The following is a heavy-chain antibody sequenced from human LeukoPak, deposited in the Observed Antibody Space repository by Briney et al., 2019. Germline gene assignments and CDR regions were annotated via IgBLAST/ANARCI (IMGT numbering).Heavy chain of an antibody. D-gene: IGHD3-10*01. V-gene: IGHV3-30-3*01. CDR2: ISCDGSNK. J-gene: IGHJ4*02. CDR1: GFTFSSYA. Sequence: GGSLRLSCAASGFTFSSYAMHWVRQAPGKGLEWVAVISCDGSNKYYADSVKGRFTISRDNSKNTLYLQMNSLRAEDTAVYYCARDPVPPGTLDYWGQGTLVTVSS. CDR3: ARDPVPPGTLDY.